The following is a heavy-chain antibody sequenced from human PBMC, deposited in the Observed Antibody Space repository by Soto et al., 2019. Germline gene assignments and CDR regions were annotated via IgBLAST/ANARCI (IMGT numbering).Heavy chain of an antibody. V-gene: IGHV1-69*13. CDR1: GGPFSSYA. CDR2: IIPIFGTA. CDR3: ASRDIVVVVAAYGMDV. D-gene: IGHD2-15*01. Sequence: SVKVCFKTSGGPFSSYAMSLVRRAPGQGLEWMGGIIPIFGTANYAQKFQGRVTITADESTSTAYMELSSLRSEDTAVYYCASRDIVVVVAAYGMDVWGQGTTVTVSS. J-gene: IGHJ6*02.